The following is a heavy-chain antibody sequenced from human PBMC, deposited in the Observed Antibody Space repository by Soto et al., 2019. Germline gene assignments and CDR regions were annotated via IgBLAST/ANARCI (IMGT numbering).Heavy chain of an antibody. J-gene: IGHJ4*02. Sequence: EVQLVESGGGLVQPGGSLRLSCAASGFTFSSYWMSWVRQAPGKGLEWVANIKQDGSEKYYVDSVKGRFTISRDNAKNSLYLQMNSLRAEDTAVYYCARGGRIAVAGKVVGHYWGQGTLVTVSS. CDR1: GFTFSSYW. CDR2: IKQDGSEK. V-gene: IGHV3-7*04. CDR3: ARGGRIAVAGKVVGHY. D-gene: IGHD6-19*01.